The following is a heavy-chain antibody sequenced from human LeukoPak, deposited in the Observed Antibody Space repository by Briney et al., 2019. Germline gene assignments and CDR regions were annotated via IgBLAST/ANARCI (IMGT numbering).Heavy chain of an antibody. CDR3: ARGRGGLYGMDV. Sequence: GGTLILSCAASGFTVSSNYMSWVRQAPGKGLEWVSVIYSGGSTYYADSVKGRFTISRDNSKNTLYLQMNSLRAEDTAVYYCARGRGGLYGMDVWGQGTTVTVSS. CDR1: GFTVSSNY. V-gene: IGHV3-53*01. D-gene: IGHD3-16*01. J-gene: IGHJ6*02. CDR2: IYSGGST.